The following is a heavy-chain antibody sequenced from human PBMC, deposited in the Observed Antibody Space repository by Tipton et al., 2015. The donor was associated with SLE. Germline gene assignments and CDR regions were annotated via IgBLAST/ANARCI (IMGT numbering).Heavy chain of an antibody. CDR1: GCSISSSSYY. J-gene: IGHJ3*02. CDR3: ARGLGVVVAVSFDI. Sequence: TLSLTCTVSGCSISSSSYYWGWIRQLQGNGLEWIGSIYYSGSTYYNPPHNRRVTISEDTSKNHFSLKLSSVTAADTAVYYCARGLGVVVAVSFDIWGQGTIVPGSS. D-gene: IGHD2-15*01. CDR2: IYYSGST. V-gene: IGHV4-39*07.